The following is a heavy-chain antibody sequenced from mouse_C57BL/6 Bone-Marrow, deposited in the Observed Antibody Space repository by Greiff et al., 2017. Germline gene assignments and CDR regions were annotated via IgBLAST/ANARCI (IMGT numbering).Heavy chain of an antibody. CDR3: SEYSAVYYCVAWCMRGSSYWYFDV. CDR2: GQGLAWIG. D-gene: IGHD1-1*01. J-gene: IGHJ1*03. V-gene: IGHV1-87*01. Sequence: VQLQQSGPELARPWASVQISCQAFYTFSSRVHFAIRAPTYWLQWVNQRPGQGLAWIGAIYPGNGDTSYNQKFTGKATLTADKSSRTAYMQLSSLTSEYSAVYYCVAWCMRGSSYWYFDVWGTGTTVTVSS. CDR1: YTFSSRVH.